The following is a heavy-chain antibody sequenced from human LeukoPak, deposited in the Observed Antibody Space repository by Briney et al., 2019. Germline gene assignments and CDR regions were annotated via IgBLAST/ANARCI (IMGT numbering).Heavy chain of an antibody. Sequence: APVKVSCKASGYTFISYGISWVRQAPGQGLEWMGWVSAYNGHTNYAQKFQGRVTMTTDTSTSTASMELRSLRSDDTAVYYCARLIPQKWELPGKWFDPWGQGTLVTVSS. CDR1: GYTFISYG. CDR2: VSAYNGHT. CDR3: ARLIPQKWELPGKWFDP. J-gene: IGHJ5*02. V-gene: IGHV1-18*01. D-gene: IGHD1-26*01.